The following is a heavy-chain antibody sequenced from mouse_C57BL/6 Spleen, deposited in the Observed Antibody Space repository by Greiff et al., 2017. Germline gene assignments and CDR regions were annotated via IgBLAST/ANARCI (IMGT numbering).Heavy chain of an antibody. CDR1: GYTFTSYW. V-gene: IGHV1-74*01. Sequence: QVQLKQPGAELVKPGASVTVSCKASGYTFTSYWLHWVKQRPGRGLGWIGRIHPSDSDTNYNQKFKGKATMTEYKSTSTAYMQLSSLTSDDAAVYYSAHKDYYAMDYWGQGTSVTVSS. J-gene: IGHJ4*01. D-gene: IGHD1-3*01. CDR3: AHKDYYAMDY. CDR2: IHPSDSDT.